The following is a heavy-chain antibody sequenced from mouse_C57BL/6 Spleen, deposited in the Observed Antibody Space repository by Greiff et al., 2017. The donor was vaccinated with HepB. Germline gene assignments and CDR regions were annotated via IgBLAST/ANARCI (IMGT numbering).Heavy chain of an antibody. CDR2: IYPGSGNT. V-gene: IGHV1-66*01. D-gene: IGHD1-1*01. Sequence: VQLQQSGPELVKPGASVKISCKASGYSFTSYYIHWVKQRPGQGLEWIGWIYPGSGNTKYNEKFKGKATLTADTSSSTAYMQLSSLTSEDSAVYYCARGHYYGTRFDYWGQGTTLTVSS. CDR1: GYSFTSYY. CDR3: ARGHYYGTRFDY. J-gene: IGHJ2*01.